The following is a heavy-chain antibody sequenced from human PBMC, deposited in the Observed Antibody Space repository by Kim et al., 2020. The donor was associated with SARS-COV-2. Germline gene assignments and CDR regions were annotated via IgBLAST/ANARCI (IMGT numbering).Heavy chain of an antibody. J-gene: IGHJ6*01. CDR3: ARGCAGLTMIAVVGVYYY. CDR1: GGSFSGYY. CDR2: INHSGST. D-gene: IGHD3-22*01. V-gene: IGHV4-34*01. Sequence: SETLSLTCTVYGGSFSGYYWSWIRQPPGKGLEWIGEINHSGSTNYNPSLKSRVTISVDTSKNQFSLKLSSVTAADTAVYYCARGCAGLTMIAVVGVYYY.